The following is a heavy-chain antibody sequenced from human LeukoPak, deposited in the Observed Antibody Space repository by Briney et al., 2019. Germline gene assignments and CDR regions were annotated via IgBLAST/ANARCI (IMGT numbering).Heavy chain of an antibody. CDR2: IIPIFGTT. J-gene: IGHJ3*02. CDR1: GGTLSSYA. D-gene: IGHD4-17*01. Sequence: SVKVSCKASGGTLSSYAISWVRQAPGQGLEWMGGIIPIFGTTNFAQKFQGRVTITADESMSTAYMQLSSLRSEDTAVYYCARTTTVTTRFDIWGQGTMVTVSS. CDR3: ARTTTVTTRFDI. V-gene: IGHV1-69*01.